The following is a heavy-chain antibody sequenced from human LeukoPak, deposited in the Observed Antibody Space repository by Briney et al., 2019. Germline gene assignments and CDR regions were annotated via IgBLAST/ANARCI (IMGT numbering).Heavy chain of an antibody. J-gene: IGHJ4*02. CDR2: INHSGST. V-gene: IGHV4-39*07. D-gene: IGHD3-16*02. Sequence: PSETLSLTCTVSGGSISSSSYYWGWIRQPPGKGLEWIGEINHSGSTNYNPSLKSRVTISVDTSKNQFSLKLSSVTAADTAVYCCARVHYDYVWGSYRYPYYFDYWGQGTLVTVSS. CDR1: GGSISSSSYY. CDR3: ARVHYDYVWGSYRYPYYFDY.